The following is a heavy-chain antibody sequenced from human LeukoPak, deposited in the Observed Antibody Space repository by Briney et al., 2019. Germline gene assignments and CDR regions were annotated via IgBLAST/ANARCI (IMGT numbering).Heavy chain of an antibody. Sequence: GASVKVSCKASGYTFTNYYMHWVRQAPGQGPEWMGVVNPGSGTTTYAQKFQGRVTMTRDTSTSTVYMELNSLRSEDTAVYYCARDMVRGTLPDFWGQGTLVTVSS. CDR1: GYTFTNYY. V-gene: IGHV1-46*01. J-gene: IGHJ4*02. CDR2: VNPGSGTT. CDR3: ARDMVRGTLPDF. D-gene: IGHD3-10*01.